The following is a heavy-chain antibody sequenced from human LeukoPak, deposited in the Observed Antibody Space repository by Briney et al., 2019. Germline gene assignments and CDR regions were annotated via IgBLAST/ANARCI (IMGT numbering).Heavy chain of an antibody. CDR2: ITNSGSIL. V-gene: IGHV3-11*04. J-gene: IGHJ5*02. D-gene: IGHD6-13*01. Sequence: GGSLRLSCAASGFTFSGYYMTWIRQAPGKGLERVAYITNSGSILYYADSVKGRFTISRDNAKNSLFLQMNSLRAEDTAVYYCARDGSRSWSLNTWFDPWGQGTQVTVSS. CDR3: ARDGSRSWSLNTWFDP. CDR1: GFTFSGYY.